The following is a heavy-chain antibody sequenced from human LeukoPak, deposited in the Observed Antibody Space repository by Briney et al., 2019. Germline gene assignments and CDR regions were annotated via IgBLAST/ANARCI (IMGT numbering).Heavy chain of an antibody. CDR2: MNPNSGNT. CDR3: ARMVAVADTYYYYMDV. J-gene: IGHJ6*03. V-gene: IGHV1-8*01. CDR1: GYTFTSYD. Sequence: ASVKVSCKASGYTFTSYDINWVRQATGQGLEWMGWMNPNSGNTGYAQKFQGRVTMTRNTSISTAYMELSSLRSEDTAVYYCARMVAVADTYYYYMDVWGKGTTVTVSS. D-gene: IGHD6-19*01.